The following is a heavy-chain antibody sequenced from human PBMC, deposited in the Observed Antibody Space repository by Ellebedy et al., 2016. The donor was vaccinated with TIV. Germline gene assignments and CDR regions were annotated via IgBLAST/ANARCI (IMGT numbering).Heavy chain of an antibody. CDR3: ARLPPRLFYNFDY. J-gene: IGHJ4*02. CDR2: ISYSGST. Sequence: SETLSLTCTVSGGSISSSSYYWGWIRQPPGKGLEWIGSISYSGSTSYNPSLKSRVTISVGTSKNQFSLKVTSVTAADTAVFYCARLPPRLFYNFDYWGQGTLVTVSS. D-gene: IGHD2/OR15-2a*01. CDR1: GGSISSSSYY. V-gene: IGHV4-39*01.